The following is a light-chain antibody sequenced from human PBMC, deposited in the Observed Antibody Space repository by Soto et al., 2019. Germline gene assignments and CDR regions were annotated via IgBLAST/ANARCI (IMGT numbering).Light chain of an antibody. CDR1: SSDVGAYNY. J-gene: IGLJ2*01. V-gene: IGLV2-14*01. Sequence: QSVLTQPASVSGSLGQSITISCTGTSSDVGAYNYVSWYQQHPDKAPKLLIFEVTNRPSGVSGRFSGSKSGITASLSISGLQPEDEADYYCTPYSSSSPVLVGGGTKLTVL. CDR2: EVT. CDR3: TPYSSSSPVL.